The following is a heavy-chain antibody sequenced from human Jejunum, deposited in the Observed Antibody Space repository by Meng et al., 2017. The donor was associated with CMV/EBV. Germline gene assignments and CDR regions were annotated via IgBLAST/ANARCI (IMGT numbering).Heavy chain of an antibody. Sequence: DSISNLTWWSWVRQSPGQGLEWLGEKSPTESSNYNPSLKSRVTISVDRSKNQFSLKLTSVTAADTAVYYCVRGRCTRTSCYKGAFDFWSQGTLVTVSS. CDR1: DSISNLTW. V-gene: IGHV4-4*02. J-gene: IGHJ4*02. D-gene: IGHD2-2*02. CDR2: KSPTESS. CDR3: VRGRCTRTSCYKGAFDF.